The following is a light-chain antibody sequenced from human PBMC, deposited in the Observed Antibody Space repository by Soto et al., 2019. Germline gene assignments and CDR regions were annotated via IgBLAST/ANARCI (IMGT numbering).Light chain of an antibody. J-gene: IGLJ3*02. V-gene: IGLV1-44*01. Sequence: QAVVIQPPSASGAPGQRVVISCSGSTSNIATNTVSWYRHLPETAPKLLIYNNNERPSGVPDRFSGSKSGTSASLAISGLQSDDGADYYCASWDDSLTGLVFGGGTKVTVL. CDR2: NNN. CDR1: TSNIATNT. CDR3: ASWDDSLTGLV.